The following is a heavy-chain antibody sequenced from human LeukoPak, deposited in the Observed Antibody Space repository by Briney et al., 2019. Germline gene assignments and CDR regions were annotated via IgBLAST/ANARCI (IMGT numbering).Heavy chain of an antibody. CDR2: ISGSGESA. Sequence: GGSLRLSCAASGFTFSSYGMSWVRQAPGKGLEWVSVISGSGESAFYGDSVKGRFTISRDNSKNTLYPQMNSLRVEDTAVYYCAKGRTVTTNMFDSWGQGTLVTVSS. J-gene: IGHJ4*02. V-gene: IGHV3-23*01. CDR1: GFTFSSYG. D-gene: IGHD4-17*01. CDR3: AKGRTVTTNMFDS.